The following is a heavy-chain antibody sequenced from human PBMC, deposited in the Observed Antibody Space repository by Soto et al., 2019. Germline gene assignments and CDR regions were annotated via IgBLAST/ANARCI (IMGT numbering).Heavy chain of an antibody. D-gene: IGHD3-10*01. Sequence: SDTLSLTCTVSGGSISSGGYYWSWIRQPPGKGLEWIGYIYYSGSTYYNPSLKSRVTISVDTSKNQFSLKLSSVTAADTAVYYCARETITMVRGVIENWFDPWGQGTLVTVSS. J-gene: IGHJ5*02. V-gene: IGHV4-30-4*02. CDR2: IYYSGST. CDR1: GGSISSGGYY. CDR3: ARETITMVRGVIENWFDP.